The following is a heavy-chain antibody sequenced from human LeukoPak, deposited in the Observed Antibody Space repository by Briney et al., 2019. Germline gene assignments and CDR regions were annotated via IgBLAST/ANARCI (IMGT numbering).Heavy chain of an antibody. D-gene: IGHD3-3*01. CDR3: ATQYDFWSGYSY. J-gene: IGHJ4*02. V-gene: IGHV3-23*01. CDR1: EFTFSSYA. CDR2: ISGSGGST. Sequence: QPGGSLRLSCAASEFTFSSYAMSWVRQAPGKGLEWVSAISGSGGSTYYADSVKGRFTISRDNSKNTLYLQMNSLRAEDTAVYYCATQYDFWSGYSYWGQGTLVTVSS.